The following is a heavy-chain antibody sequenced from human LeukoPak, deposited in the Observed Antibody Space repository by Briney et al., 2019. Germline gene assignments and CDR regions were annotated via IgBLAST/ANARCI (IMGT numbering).Heavy chain of an antibody. D-gene: IGHD5-12*01. Sequence: SQTLSLTCAVSGDSVSSNSAAWNWIRQSPSRGLEWLGRTYYRSKWFNAYAVSVKSRITINADASKNQFSLQLNSVTPEDTAVYYCARTSGYDEYEFYYGMDVWGQGTAVTVSS. J-gene: IGHJ6*02. CDR1: GDSVSSNSAA. CDR3: ARTSGYDEYEFYYGMDV. V-gene: IGHV6-1*01. CDR2: TYYRSKWFN.